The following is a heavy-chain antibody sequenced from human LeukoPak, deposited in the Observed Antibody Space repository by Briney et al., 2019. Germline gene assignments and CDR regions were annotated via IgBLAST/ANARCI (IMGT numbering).Heavy chain of an antibody. J-gene: IGHJ4*02. CDR1: GGTFSSYA. Sequence: ASVKVSCKASGGTFSSYAISWVRQAPGQGLEWMGEIIPIFGTANYAQKFQGRVTITADESTSTAYMELSSLRSEDTAVYYCARGRGSWYLIDYWGQGTLVTVSS. D-gene: IGHD6-13*01. V-gene: IGHV1-69*13. CDR2: IIPIFGTA. CDR3: ARGRGSWYLIDY.